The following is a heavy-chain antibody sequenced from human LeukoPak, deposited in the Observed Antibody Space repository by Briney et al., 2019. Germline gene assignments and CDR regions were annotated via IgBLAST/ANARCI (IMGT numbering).Heavy chain of an antibody. CDR3: AIHYYGSGSPLYYMDV. D-gene: IGHD3-10*01. V-gene: IGHV1-69*01. CDR2: IIPIFGTA. CDR1: GGTFSSYG. Sequence: PGSSVKVSCKASGGTFSSYGISWVRQAPGQGLEWMGGIIPIFGTANYAQKFQGRVTITAEESTSTAYMELSSLRSEDTAVYYCAIHYYGSGSPLYYMDVWGKGTTVTISS. J-gene: IGHJ6*03.